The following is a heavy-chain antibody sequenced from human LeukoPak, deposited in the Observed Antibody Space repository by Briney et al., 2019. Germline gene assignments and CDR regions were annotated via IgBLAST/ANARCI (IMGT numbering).Heavy chain of an antibody. CDR3: ARGIAGYYFDY. Sequence: GGSLRLSCAASAFTFSSYSMNWVRQAPGKGLEWVSSISSSGSYIYYADSVKGRFTISRDNAKNSLYLQMNSLRAEDTAVYYCARGIAGYYFDYWGQGTLVTVSS. V-gene: IGHV3-21*01. D-gene: IGHD6-13*01. CDR1: AFTFSSYS. CDR2: ISSSGSYI. J-gene: IGHJ4*02.